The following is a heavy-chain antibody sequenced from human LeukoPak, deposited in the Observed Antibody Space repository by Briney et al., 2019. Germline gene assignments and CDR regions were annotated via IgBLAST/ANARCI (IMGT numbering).Heavy chain of an antibody. J-gene: IGHJ2*01. CDR3: ARRSRGYSGYDPSAYWYFDL. V-gene: IGHV4-31*03. D-gene: IGHD5-12*01. Sequence: SETLSLTCSVSGGSISSGGYYWSWIRQHPGKGLEWIGYIYYSGSTYYNPSLKSRVTISVDTSKNQFSLKLSSVTAADTAVYYCARRSRGYSGYDPSAYWYFDLWGRGTLVTVSS. CDR1: GGSISSGGYY. CDR2: IYYSGST.